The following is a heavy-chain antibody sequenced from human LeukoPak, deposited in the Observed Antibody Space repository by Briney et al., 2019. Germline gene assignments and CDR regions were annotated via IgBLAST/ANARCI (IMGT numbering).Heavy chain of an antibody. CDR2: IIPMFGTA. CDR1: GGSFNNYA. CDR3: ARGRLIVVPIAAFDY. J-gene: IGHJ4*02. Sequence: SVKVSCKTSGGSFNNYAINWVRQAPGQGPEWMGGIIPMFGTAYYAQTFQGRLTIIADESTSTVYMEMNSLRSDDTAVYYCARGRLIVVPIAAFDYWGQGTLVTVSS. D-gene: IGHD2-2*01. V-gene: IGHV1-69*13.